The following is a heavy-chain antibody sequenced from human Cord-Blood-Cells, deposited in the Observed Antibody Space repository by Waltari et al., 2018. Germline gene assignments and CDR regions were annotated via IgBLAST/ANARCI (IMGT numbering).Heavy chain of an antibody. J-gene: IGHJ2*01. D-gene: IGHD6-13*01. CDR2: IYGGGST. Sequence: EVQLVETGGGLVQPGGSLRLSLAASGFTVISNYMSWVRQAAGKGVEWVSVIYGGGSTYYAAYVKGRCIISREHSKNTRYLQMNSRRAEDRAVNYCARDAAGYFDLWGRGTLVTVSS. V-gene: IGHV3-53*02. CDR1: GFTVISNY. CDR3: ARDAAGYFDL.